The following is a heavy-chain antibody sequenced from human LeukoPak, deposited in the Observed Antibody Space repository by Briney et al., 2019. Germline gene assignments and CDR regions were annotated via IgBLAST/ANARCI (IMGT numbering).Heavy chain of an antibody. D-gene: IGHD3-10*01. CDR2: IYTSGST. CDR3: ARETEGSGSYYNEEYPFDP. CDR1: GGSISSYY. J-gene: IGHJ5*02. Sequence: PSETLSLTCTVSGGSISSYYWSWIRQPAGKGLEWIGRIYTSGSTNYNPSLKSRVTMSVDTSKNQFSLKLSSVTAADTAVYYCARETEGSGSYYNEEYPFDPWGQGTLVTVSS. V-gene: IGHV4-4*07.